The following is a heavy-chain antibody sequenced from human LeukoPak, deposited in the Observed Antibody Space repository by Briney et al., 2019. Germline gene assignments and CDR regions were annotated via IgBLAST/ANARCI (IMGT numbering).Heavy chain of an antibody. CDR3: ATFSGIAVAGSVY. J-gene: IGHJ4*02. CDR2: ISYDGSNK. Sequence: AGGSLRLSCAASGFTFSSYAMHWVRQAPGKGLEWVAVISYDGSNKYYADSVKGRFTISRDNSKNTLYLQMNSLRAEDTAVYYCATFSGIAVAGSVYWGQGTLVTVSS. V-gene: IGHV3-30-3*01. CDR1: GFTFSSYA. D-gene: IGHD6-19*01.